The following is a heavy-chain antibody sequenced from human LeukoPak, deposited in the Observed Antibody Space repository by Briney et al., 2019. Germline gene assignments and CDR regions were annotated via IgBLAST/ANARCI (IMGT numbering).Heavy chain of an antibody. V-gene: IGHV4-34*01. Sequence: SETLSLTCAVYGGSFSGYYWSWIRQPPGKGLEWIGEINHSGSTNYNPSLKSRVTISVDTSKNQFSLKLSSVTAAYTAVYYCARLGLGTGPTWGQGTLVTVSS. CDR1: GGSFSGYY. J-gene: IGHJ5*02. CDR3: ARLGLGTGPT. CDR2: INHSGST. D-gene: IGHD7-27*01.